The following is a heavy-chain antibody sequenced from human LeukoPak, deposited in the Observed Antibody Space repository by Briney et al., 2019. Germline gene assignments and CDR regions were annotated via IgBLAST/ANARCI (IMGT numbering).Heavy chain of an antibody. D-gene: IGHD6-19*01. CDR3: ARGFTSFQWLDL. CDR2: IYTSGST. V-gene: IGHV4-4*07. Sequence: SETLSLTCTVSGGSISSYYWSWIRQPAGKGLEWIGRIYTSGSTNYNPSLKSRVTMSVDTSKNQFSLKLSSVTAADTAVYFCARGFTSFQWLDLWGRGTLVTVSS. CDR1: GGSISSYY. J-gene: IGHJ2*01.